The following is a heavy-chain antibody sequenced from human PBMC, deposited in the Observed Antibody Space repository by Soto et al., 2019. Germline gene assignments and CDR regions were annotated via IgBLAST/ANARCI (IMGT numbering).Heavy chain of an antibody. J-gene: IGHJ6*02. CDR2: ISWDGGSS. Sequence: EVPLVESGGVVVQPGGSLRLSCAASGFTFDDYTMHWVRQAPGRGLEWVSLISWDGGSSYYGDSFRGRFTISRDNNKNSLYLQMNSLRTEDTALYYCAKAFSSSWYQYYGLDVWGQGTTVTVSS. CDR1: GFTFDDYT. D-gene: IGHD6-13*01. CDR3: AKAFSSSWYQYYGLDV. V-gene: IGHV3-43*01.